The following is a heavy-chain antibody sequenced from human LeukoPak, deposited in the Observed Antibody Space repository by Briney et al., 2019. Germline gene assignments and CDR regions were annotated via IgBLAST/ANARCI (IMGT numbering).Heavy chain of an antibody. CDR3: AKVREIMFRGPQDY. CDR1: GFIFDDYG. CDR2: INWNGGST. J-gene: IGHJ4*02. D-gene: IGHD3-16*01. Sequence: GGSLRLSCAASGFIFDDYGMTWVREVPGKGLEWVSGINWNGGSTDYADSVKGRFTISRDNSQNTLYLQMDSLRPDDTAVYYCAKVREIMFRGPQDYWGQGTLVTVSS. V-gene: IGHV3-20*04.